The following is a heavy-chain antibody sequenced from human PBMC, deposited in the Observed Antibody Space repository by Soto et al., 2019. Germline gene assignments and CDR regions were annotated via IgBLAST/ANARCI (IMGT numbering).Heavy chain of an antibody. J-gene: IGHJ6*03. CDR2: INHSGST. CDR1: GGTFSGYY. Sequence: SETLSLTCAVYGGTFSGYYWSWVRQPPGKGLEWIGEINHSGSTNYNPSLKSRVTISVDTSKNQFSLNLSSVTAADTAVYYCARELVPAAMTYHCYYCLDVWGKGTTVTAS. CDR3: ARELVPAAMTYHCYYCLDV. D-gene: IGHD2-2*01. V-gene: IGHV4-34*01.